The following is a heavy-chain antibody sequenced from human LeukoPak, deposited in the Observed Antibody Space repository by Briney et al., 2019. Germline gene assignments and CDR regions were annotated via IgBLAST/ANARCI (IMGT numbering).Heavy chain of an antibody. CDR3: AKDFRIGYSAHFDY. V-gene: IGHV3-23*01. CDR1: GFTVRSHA. Sequence: PGGSLRLSCVGSGFTVRSHAMSWVRQAPEKGLEFVSGIYENGGTTYYADSVKGRFSISRDNSKNTLYLQMDSLGGEDTAVYYCAKDFRIGYSAHFDYWGQGALVTVSS. CDR2: IYENGGTT. D-gene: IGHD2-21*01. J-gene: IGHJ4*02.